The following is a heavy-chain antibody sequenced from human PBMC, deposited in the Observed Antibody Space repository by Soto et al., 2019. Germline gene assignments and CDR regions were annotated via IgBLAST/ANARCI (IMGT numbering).Heavy chain of an antibody. J-gene: IGHJ4*02. D-gene: IGHD1-26*01. CDR3: ASYAGGFDY. Sequence: QVQLQESGPGLVEPSQTLSLTCDVSGYSVDTGAYYWAWIRQHPGKGLEWLGYTYNSGSTSYNPSLTGRGYISTDTSKNQFSLRLTSVTVADTATYFCASYAGGFDYWGQGIQVTVPS. CDR1: GYSVDTGAYY. V-gene: IGHV4-31*11. CDR2: TYNSGST.